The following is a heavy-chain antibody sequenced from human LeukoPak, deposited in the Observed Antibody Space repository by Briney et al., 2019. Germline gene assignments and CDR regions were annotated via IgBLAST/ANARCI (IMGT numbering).Heavy chain of an antibody. Sequence: PSETLSLTCTVSGGSISSYYWSWIRQPPGKGLEWIGYIYDSGNTNYNPSLKSRVTISVDTSKNQFSLKVRSVTAADTAVYYCAKGEGDYWGQGTLVTVSS. CDR2: IYDSGNT. J-gene: IGHJ4*02. CDR1: GGSISSYY. CDR3: AKGEGDY. V-gene: IGHV4-59*01. D-gene: IGHD2-21*01.